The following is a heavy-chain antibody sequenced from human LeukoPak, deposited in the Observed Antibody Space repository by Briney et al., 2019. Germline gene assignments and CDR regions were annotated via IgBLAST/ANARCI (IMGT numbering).Heavy chain of an antibody. D-gene: IGHD2-15*01. CDR2: IYTRGST. Sequence: SETLSLICTVSGGSINNYYWIWIRHPAAQGLEWIGRIYTRGSTNYNPSLKSRVPMSVDTSNNQFSLKLSSVTAADTAVYYCARGRYCSADICSGGDAFDIWGQGTMVSVSS. CDR1: GGSINNYY. CDR3: ARGRYCSADICSGGDAFDI. J-gene: IGHJ3*02. V-gene: IGHV4-4*07.